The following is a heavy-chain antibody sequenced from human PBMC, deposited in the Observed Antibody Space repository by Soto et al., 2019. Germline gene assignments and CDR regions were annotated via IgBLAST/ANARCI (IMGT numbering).Heavy chain of an antibody. V-gene: IGHV3-11*05. CDR3: VKDESINWYSGHFRH. Sequence: SGGSLRLSCAASGFTFSDYYMSWIRQAPGKGLEWVSYISSSSSYTNYADSVKGRFTISRDNAKNSLHLQMNSLSAEDTAFYYCVKDESINWYSGHFRHWGQGTLVTVSS. J-gene: IGHJ1*01. D-gene: IGHD6-13*01. CDR2: ISSSSSYT. CDR1: GFTFSDYY.